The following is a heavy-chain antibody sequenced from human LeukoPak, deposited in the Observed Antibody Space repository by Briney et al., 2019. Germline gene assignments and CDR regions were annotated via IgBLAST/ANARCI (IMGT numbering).Heavy chain of an antibody. CDR2: IYYSGST. Sequence: SETLSLTCTVSGGSISSSSYYWGWIRQPPGKGLEWIGYIYYSGSTNYNPSLKSRVTISVDTSKNQFSLKLSSVTAADTAVYYCARQIGVKPYYYDSSGYYPNLWGYNWFDPWGQGTLVTVSS. V-gene: IGHV4-61*05. CDR1: GGSISSSSYY. J-gene: IGHJ5*02. CDR3: ARQIGVKPYYYDSSGYYPNLWGYNWFDP. D-gene: IGHD3-22*01.